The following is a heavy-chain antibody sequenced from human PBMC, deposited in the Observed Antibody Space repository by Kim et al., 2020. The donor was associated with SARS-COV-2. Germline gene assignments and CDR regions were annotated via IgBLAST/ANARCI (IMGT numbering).Heavy chain of an antibody. Sequence: SVKVSCKASGGTFSSYAISWVRQAPGQGLEWMGGIIPMFGSAKYAQKFQGRVTIIADEFTSTAYMELSSLRSEDTAVYYCARDPGYYYDSSGYTYYGMDVWGQGTTVTVSS. J-gene: IGHJ6*02. CDR1: GGTFSSYA. D-gene: IGHD3-22*01. CDR2: IIPMFGSA. CDR3: ARDPGYYYDSSGYTYYGMDV. V-gene: IGHV1-69*13.